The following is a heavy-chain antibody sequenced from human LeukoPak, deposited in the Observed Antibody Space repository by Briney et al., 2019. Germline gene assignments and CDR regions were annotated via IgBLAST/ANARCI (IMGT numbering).Heavy chain of an antibody. Sequence: SSETLSLTCAVYGGSFSGYYWSWIRQPPGKGLEWIGEINHSGSTNYNPSLKSRVTISVDTSKNQFSLKLSSVTAADTAVYYCARGKKDRTYYDFWSGYHPWGQGTLVTVSS. CDR2: INHSGST. J-gene: IGHJ4*02. V-gene: IGHV4-34*01. CDR3: ARGKKDRTYYDFWSGYHP. CDR1: GGSFSGYY. D-gene: IGHD3-3*01.